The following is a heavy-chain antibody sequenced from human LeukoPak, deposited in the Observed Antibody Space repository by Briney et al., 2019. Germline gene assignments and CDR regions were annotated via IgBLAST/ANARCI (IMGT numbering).Heavy chain of an antibody. D-gene: IGHD3-3*01. J-gene: IGHJ6*03. V-gene: IGHV4-34*01. CDR3: ARVSPYDFWSGYFDYYYYMDV. Sequence: SETLSLTCAVYGGSFSGYYWSWIRQPPGKGLEWIGEINHSGSTNYNPSLKSRVTISVDTSKNQFSLKLSSVTAADTAVYYCARVSPYDFWSGYFDYYYYMDVWGKGTTVTVSS. CDR2: INHSGST. CDR1: GGSFSGYY.